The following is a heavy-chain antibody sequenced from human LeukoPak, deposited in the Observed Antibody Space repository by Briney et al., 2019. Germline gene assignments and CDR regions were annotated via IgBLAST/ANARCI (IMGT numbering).Heavy chain of an antibody. CDR1: GGSFSGYY. CDR3: ASEVSGNFDY. Sequence: SETLSLTCAVYGGSFSGYYWSWIRQPPGKGLEWIGEINHSGSTNYNPSLKSRVTISVDTSKNQFSLKLSSVTAADTAVYYCASEVSGNFDYWGQGTLVTVSS. V-gene: IGHV4-34*09. CDR2: INHSGST. J-gene: IGHJ4*02.